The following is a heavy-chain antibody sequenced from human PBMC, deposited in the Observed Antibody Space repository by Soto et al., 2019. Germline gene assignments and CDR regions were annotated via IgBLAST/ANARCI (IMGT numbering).Heavy chain of an antibody. V-gene: IGHV1-2*04. D-gene: IGHD3-10*01. CDR3: ARDIEGGSGSYLWFDP. Sequence: GASVKVSCKASGYTFTGYYMHWVRQAPGQGLEWMGWINPNSGGTNYAQKFQGWVTMTRDTSISTAYMELSRLRSDDTAVYYCARDIEGGSGSYLWFDPWGQGTLVTVS. CDR1: GYTFTGYY. J-gene: IGHJ5*02. CDR2: INPNSGGT.